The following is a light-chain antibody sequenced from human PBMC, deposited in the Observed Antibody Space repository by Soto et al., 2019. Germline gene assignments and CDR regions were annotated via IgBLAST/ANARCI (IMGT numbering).Light chain of an antibody. CDR2: GAS. CDR1: QSVSSN. Sequence: TTQSPASQCVPPLASHTLSCQASQSVSSNVAWYQQIPGKDPRLLIYGASTRATGITVRFSGSGSGTEFTLTIRSLQSEDFAVYYCHQYDGGPYTFGQGTKVDIK. CDR3: HQYDGGPYT. J-gene: IGKJ2*01. V-gene: IGKV3-15*01.